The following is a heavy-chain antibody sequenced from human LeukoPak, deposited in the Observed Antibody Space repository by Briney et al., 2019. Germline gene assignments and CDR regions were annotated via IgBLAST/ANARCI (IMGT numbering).Heavy chain of an antibody. Sequence: GGSLRLSCAASGFTFSSYWMSWVRQAPGKGLEWVANIKQDGSEKYYADSVKGRFTISRDNAKNSLYLQMNSLRAEDTAVYYCARDYSSGWYLGWYFDLWGRGTLVTVSS. V-gene: IGHV3-7*01. CDR2: IKQDGSEK. D-gene: IGHD6-19*01. CDR3: ARDYSSGWYLGWYFDL. CDR1: GFTFSSYW. J-gene: IGHJ2*01.